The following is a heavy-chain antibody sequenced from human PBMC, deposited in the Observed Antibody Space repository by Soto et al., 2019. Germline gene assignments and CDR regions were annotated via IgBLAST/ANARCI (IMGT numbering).Heavy chain of an antibody. CDR3: PRGFRYYYGSGRYHFPLGSVFDY. Sequence: ASVKVSCKASGYTFTSCGISWVRQAPGQGLEWMGWISAYNGNTNYAQKLQGRVTMTTDTSTSTAYMELRSLRSDDTAVYYCPRGFRYYYGSGRYHFPLGSVFDYWGQGTLVTVSS. J-gene: IGHJ4*02. CDR1: GYTFTSCG. CDR2: ISAYNGNT. V-gene: IGHV1-18*01. D-gene: IGHD3-10*01.